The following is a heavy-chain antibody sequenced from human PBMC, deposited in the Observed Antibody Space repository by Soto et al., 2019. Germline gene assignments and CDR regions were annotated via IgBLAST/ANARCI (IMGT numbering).Heavy chain of an antibody. V-gene: IGHV3-23*01. CDR1: GFSFSDYA. CDR2: ISESGGST. J-gene: IGHJ4*02. CDR3: AKKSPYSSGWYSPIFDY. Sequence: GGSLRLSCAASGFSFSDYAMSWVRQAPGKGLEWVSVISESGGSTHYADSVRGRFTVSRDNSKNSLSLRMNSLRDEDTAVYFCAKKSPYSSGWYSPIFDYWGQGALVTVSS. D-gene: IGHD6-13*01.